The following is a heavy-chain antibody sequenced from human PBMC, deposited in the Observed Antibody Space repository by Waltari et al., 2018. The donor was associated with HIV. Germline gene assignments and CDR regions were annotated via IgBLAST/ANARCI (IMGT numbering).Heavy chain of an antibody. CDR2: IDQDVKT. V-gene: IGHV4-34*02. J-gene: IGHJ4*02. CDR1: GASLKGYY. CDR3: ARRGGADV. D-gene: IGHD3-10*01. Sequence: QVVLQQWGAGQLKPSETLSLTCAVYGASLKGYYWTWIRQPPGKGLEYIGEIDQDVKTNYSPSLRSRARISLDMSKNQFSLKVESLTAADTAAYYCARRGGADVWGQGTQVTVSS.